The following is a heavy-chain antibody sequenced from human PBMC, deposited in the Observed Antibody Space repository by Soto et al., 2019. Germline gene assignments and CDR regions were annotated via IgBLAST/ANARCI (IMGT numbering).Heavy chain of an antibody. Sequence: GSPRLSCAATGFTFSTYSMNWGRQAPGKGLEWLSYITSSSSTKYYADSVEGRFTISRDNAKNSLYLHMNSLRDEDTAVYYCARTYYGDFDYWGQGTPVTVSS. J-gene: IGHJ4*02. V-gene: IGHV3-48*02. D-gene: IGHD4-17*01. CDR3: ARTYYGDFDY. CDR2: ITSSSSTK. CDR1: GFTFSTYS.